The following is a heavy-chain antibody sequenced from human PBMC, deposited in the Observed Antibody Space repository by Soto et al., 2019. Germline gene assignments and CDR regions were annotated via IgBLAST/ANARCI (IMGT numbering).Heavy chain of an antibody. CDR2: ISYDGSNK. V-gene: IGHV3-30*18. CDR1: GFTFSSYG. D-gene: IGHD3-10*01. J-gene: IGHJ6*02. CDR3: AKAGPYYGSGSYYDYYYYGMDV. Sequence: PGGSLRLSCAASGFTFSSYGMHWVRQAPGKGLEWVAVISYDGSNKYYADSVKGRFTISRDNSKNTLYLQMNSLRAEDTAVYYCAKAGPYYGSGSYYDYYYYGMDVWGQGTTVTVSS.